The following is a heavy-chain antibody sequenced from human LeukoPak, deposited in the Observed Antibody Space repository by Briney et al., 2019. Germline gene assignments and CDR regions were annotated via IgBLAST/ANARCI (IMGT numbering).Heavy chain of an antibody. J-gene: IGHJ3*02. CDR2: ISGSGGST. CDR1: GFTFSSYA. V-gene: IGHV3-23*01. CDR3: AKDSGYDSSGYYDSAFDI. D-gene: IGHD3-22*01. Sequence: GGSLRLSCAASGFTFSSYAMSWVRQAPGKGLEWVSAISGSGGSTYYADSVKGRFTISRDNSKNTLYLQMNSLRAEDTAVYYCAKDSGYDSSGYYDSAFDIWGQGTMVTVSS.